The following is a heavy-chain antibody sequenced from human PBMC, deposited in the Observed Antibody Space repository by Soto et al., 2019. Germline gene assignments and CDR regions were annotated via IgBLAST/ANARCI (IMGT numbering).Heavy chain of an antibody. CDR1: GFTFSGYG. Sequence: QVQLVESGGGVVQPGRSLRLSCAASGFTFSGYGMQWVRQAPGKGLEWVAVIATDVSDQFYVDSVKGRFIISRDNSKNTLYQEMNSMSAEDTAMYYCTRSLGVSSYFVSDHWGQGTLVTISS. CDR2: IATDVSDQ. J-gene: IGHJ4*02. D-gene: IGHD2-15*01. CDR3: TRSLGVSSYFVSDH. V-gene: IGHV3-30*03.